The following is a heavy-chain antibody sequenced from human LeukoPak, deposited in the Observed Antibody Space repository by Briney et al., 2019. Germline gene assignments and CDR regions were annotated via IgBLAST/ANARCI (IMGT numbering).Heavy chain of an antibody. CDR3: ARGPITMVRGVISHFDY. CDR1: GGTFSSYA. J-gene: IGHJ4*02. Sequence: GASVKGSCKASGGTFSSYAISWVRQAPGQGLEWMGGIIPIFGTANYAQKFQGRVTITADESTSTAYMELSSLRSEDTAVYYCARGPITMVRGVISHFDYWGQGTLVTVSS. V-gene: IGHV1-69*13. D-gene: IGHD3-10*01. CDR2: IIPIFGTA.